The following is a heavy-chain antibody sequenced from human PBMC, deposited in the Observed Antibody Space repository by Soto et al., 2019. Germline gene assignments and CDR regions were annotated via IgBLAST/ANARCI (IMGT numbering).Heavy chain of an antibody. D-gene: IGHD2-2*01. CDR3: AASIVVVPYGMDV. CDR2: INHSGST. Sequence: KPSETLSLTCAVYGGSFSGYYWSWIRQPPGKGLEWIGEINHSGSTNYNPSLKSRVTISVDTSKNQFSLKLSSVTAADTAVYYCAASIVVVPYGMDVWGQGTTVTVS. J-gene: IGHJ6*02. V-gene: IGHV4-34*01. CDR1: GGSFSGYY.